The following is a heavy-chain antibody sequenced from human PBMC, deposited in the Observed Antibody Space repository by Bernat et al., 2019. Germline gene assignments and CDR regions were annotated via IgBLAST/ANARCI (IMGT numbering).Heavy chain of an antibody. V-gene: IGHV3-23*04. CDR3: ARNGYSSSWYLNPNYYFDY. J-gene: IGHJ4*02. D-gene: IGHD6-13*01. CDR2: ISGSGGST. CDR1: GFTFSSYA. Sequence: EVQLVESGGGLVQPGGSLRLSCAASGFTFSSYAMSWVRQAPGKGLEWVSAISGSGGSTYYADSVKGRFTISRDNSKNTLYLQMNSLRAEDTAVYYCARNGYSSSWYLNPNYYFDYWGQGTLVTVSS.